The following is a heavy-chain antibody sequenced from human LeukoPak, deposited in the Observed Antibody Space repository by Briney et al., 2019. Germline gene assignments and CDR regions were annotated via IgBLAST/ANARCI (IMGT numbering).Heavy chain of an antibody. Sequence: PGGSLRLSCAASEFTFNSYAMSWIRQAPGKGLEWVSAISGSGGSTYYADSVGGRLTISRDNSKNTLYLQMNSLRAEDTAVYYCAKSGASIAARPMDYWGQGTLVTVSS. CDR3: AKSGASIAARPMDY. D-gene: IGHD6-6*01. J-gene: IGHJ4*02. CDR2: ISGSGGST. CDR1: EFTFNSYA. V-gene: IGHV3-23*01.